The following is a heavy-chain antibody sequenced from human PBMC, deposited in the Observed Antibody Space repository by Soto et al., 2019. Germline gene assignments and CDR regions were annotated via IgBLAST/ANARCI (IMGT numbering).Heavy chain of an antibody. CDR3: ARDHDYGSGSYAGVGDY. CDR2: ISSSSSYI. CDR1: GFTFSSYS. Sequence: GGSLRLSCAASGFTFSSYSMNWVRQAPGKGLEWVSSISSSSSYIYYADSVKGRLTISRDNAKNSLYLQMNSLRAEDTAVYYCARDHDYGSGSYAGVGDYWGQGTLVTVSS. D-gene: IGHD3-10*01. J-gene: IGHJ4*02. V-gene: IGHV3-21*01.